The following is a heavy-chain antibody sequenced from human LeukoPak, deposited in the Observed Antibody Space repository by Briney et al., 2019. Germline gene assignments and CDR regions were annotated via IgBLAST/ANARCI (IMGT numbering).Heavy chain of an antibody. J-gene: IGHJ4*02. V-gene: IGHV4-59*12. CDR1: GGSISSYY. CDR2: IHYSGST. D-gene: IGHD3-22*01. CDR3: ARNYYDSSGYYPLFDY. Sequence: SETLSLTCTVSGGSISSYYWSWIRQPPGKGLEWIGYIHYSGSTNYKPSLKGRITISVDTSKNQFSLKLSSVTAADTAVYYCARNYYDSSGYYPLFDYWGQGTLVTVSS.